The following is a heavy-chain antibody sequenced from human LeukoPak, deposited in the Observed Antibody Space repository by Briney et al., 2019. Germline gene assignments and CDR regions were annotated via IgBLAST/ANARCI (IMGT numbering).Heavy chain of an antibody. CDR1: GYIFTGYY. CDR2: INSNSGGT. D-gene: IGHD4-17*01. V-gene: IGHV1-2*02. CDR3: AALYGDYSLGGMDV. J-gene: IGHJ6*02. Sequence: ASVKVSCKASGYIFTGYYVHWVRQAPGQGLEWMGWINSNSGGTNYGQKFQGRVTMTRDTSISTAYMELSRLRSDDTAVYYCAALYGDYSLGGMDVWGQGTTVTVSS.